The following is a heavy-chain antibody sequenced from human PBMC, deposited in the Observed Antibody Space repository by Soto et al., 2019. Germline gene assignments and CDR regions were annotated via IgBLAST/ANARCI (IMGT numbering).Heavy chain of an antibody. Sequence: ASVKVSCKASGYTFTNYAMHWVRQAPGQRLEWMGRIIPILGIANYAQKFQGRVTITADKSTSTAYMELSSLRSEDTAVYYCARDRGYSGYDRYHYYGMDVWGQGTTVTVSS. CDR1: GYTFTNYA. CDR3: ARDRGYSGYDRYHYYGMDV. V-gene: IGHV1-69*04. D-gene: IGHD5-12*01. CDR2: IIPILGIA. J-gene: IGHJ6*02.